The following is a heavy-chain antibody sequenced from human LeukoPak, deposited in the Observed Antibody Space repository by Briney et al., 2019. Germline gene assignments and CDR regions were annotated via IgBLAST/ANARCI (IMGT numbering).Heavy chain of an antibody. CDR2: IKQDGSEK. V-gene: IGHV3-7*01. J-gene: IGHJ4*02. Sequence: GGSLRLSCAASGFTFSSYSMSWVRQAPGKGLKWVATIKQDGSEKYYVDSVKGRFTISRDNAKNSLYLQMNSLRAEDTAVYYCARVLGYYYDSSGYRSSAYYFDYWGQGTLVTVSS. D-gene: IGHD3-22*01. CDR3: ARVLGYYYDSSGYRSSAYYFDY. CDR1: GFTFSSYS.